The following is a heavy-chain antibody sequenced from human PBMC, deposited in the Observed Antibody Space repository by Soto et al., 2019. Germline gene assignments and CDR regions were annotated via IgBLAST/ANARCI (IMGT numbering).Heavy chain of an antibody. CDR1: GYRFPICG. J-gene: IGHJ5*01. CDR2: ISSDSGNT. V-gene: IGHV1-18*01. Sequence: ASVTVSCKAFGYRFPICGITWVLQAPGQGLEWMGWISSDSGNTKYAQKVQDRVTMTTDTSTNTAYMELMSLRSDDTAVYYCGNN. CDR3: GNN.